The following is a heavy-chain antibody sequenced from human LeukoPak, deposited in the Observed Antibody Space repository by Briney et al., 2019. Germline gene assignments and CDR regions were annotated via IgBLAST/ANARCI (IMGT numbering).Heavy chain of an antibody. CDR3: ARDGPAGDTATY. Sequence: PGRSLRLSCAASGFTFSSYSMNWVRQAPGKGLEWVSSISSSSSYIYYADSVKGRFTISRDNAKNSLYLQMNSLRAEDTAVYYCARDGPAGDTATYWGQGTLVTVSS. CDR1: GFTFSSYS. V-gene: IGHV3-21*01. CDR2: ISSSSSYI. J-gene: IGHJ4*02. D-gene: IGHD5-18*01.